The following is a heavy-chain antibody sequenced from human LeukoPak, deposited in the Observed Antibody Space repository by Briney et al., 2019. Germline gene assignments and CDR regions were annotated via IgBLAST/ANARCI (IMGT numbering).Heavy chain of an antibody. D-gene: IGHD4-23*01. CDR3: AREGNSDYMDV. V-gene: IGHV3-53*01. Sequence: GGSLRLSCTVSGFTVSSNSMSWVRQAPGKGLEWVSFIYSDNTHYSDSVKGRFTISRDNSKNTLYLQMNSLRAEDTAVYYCAREGNSDYMDVWGKGTTVTVSS. J-gene: IGHJ6*03. CDR1: GFTVSSNS. CDR2: IYSDNT.